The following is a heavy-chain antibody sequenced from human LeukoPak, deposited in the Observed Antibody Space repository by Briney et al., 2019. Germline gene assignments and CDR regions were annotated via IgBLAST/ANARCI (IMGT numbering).Heavy chain of an antibody. CDR1: GGSISSSSYY. D-gene: IGHD1-1*01. V-gene: IGHV4-39*07. CDR2: IYYSGST. Sequence: SETLCLTCTVSGGSISSSSYYWGWIRQPPGKGLEWIGSIYYSGSTYYNPSLKSRVTISVDTSKNQFSLKLSSVTAADTAVYYCARTRYLERGARAFDYWGQGTLVTVSS. CDR3: ARTRYLERGARAFDY. J-gene: IGHJ4*02.